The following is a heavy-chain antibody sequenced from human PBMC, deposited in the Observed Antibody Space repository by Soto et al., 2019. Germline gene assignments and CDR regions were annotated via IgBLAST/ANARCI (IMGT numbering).Heavy chain of an antibody. CDR1: GFTFDDYA. D-gene: IGHD3-22*01. CDR3: AKVGGDDDSNGYGWFDP. CDR2: ISWNSGSI. V-gene: IGHV3-9*01. Sequence: EVQLVESGGGLVQPGRSLRLSCAASGFTFDDYAMHWVRQAPGKGLEWVSGISWNSGSIGYADSVKGRFTISRDNAKNSLYLQMNSLRAEDTALYYCAKVGGDDDSNGYGWFDPWGQGTLVTVSS. J-gene: IGHJ5*02.